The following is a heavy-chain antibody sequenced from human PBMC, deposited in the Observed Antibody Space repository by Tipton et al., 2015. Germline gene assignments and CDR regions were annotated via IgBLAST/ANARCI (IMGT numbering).Heavy chain of an antibody. J-gene: IGHJ3*01. CDR1: GGSIGSFY. V-gene: IGHV4-59*01. CDR2: FYYNRSN. Sequence: TLSLTCSVSGGSIGSFYWGWIRQPPGKGLEWIGYFYYNRSNNYNHSLKGRVSMSADTSKNQFSLNMSSMTAADTAVYYCVRYYYAGDAFDFWGQGTMVTVAS. CDR3: VRYYYAGDAFDF. D-gene: IGHD3-10*01.